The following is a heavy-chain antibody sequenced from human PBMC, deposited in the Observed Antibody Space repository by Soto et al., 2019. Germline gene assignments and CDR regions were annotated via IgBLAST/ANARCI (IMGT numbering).Heavy chain of an antibody. J-gene: IGHJ4*02. CDR2: FYYSGTT. V-gene: IGHV4-31*03. CDR3: AREPSI. Sequence: QVQLQESGPGLVKPSQTLSLTCTVSGGSISSGGYYCTWIRQHPGKRLVLIGYFYYSGTTDYNPSLKSRVTISVDTSKNQFSLKLSSVSAADTAVYYCAREPSIWGQGTLVTVSS. CDR1: GGSISSGGYY.